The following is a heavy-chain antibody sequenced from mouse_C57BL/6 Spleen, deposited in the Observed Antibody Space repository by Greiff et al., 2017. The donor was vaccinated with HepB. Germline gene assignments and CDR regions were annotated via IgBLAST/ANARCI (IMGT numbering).Heavy chain of an antibody. J-gene: IGHJ4*01. V-gene: IGHV2-6*02. CDR3: ARNYYGSIYYAMDY. Sequence: QLVESGPGLVAPSQSLSITCTVSGFSLTSYGVHWVRQPPGKGLEWLVVIWSDGSTTYNSALKSRLSISKDNSKSQVFLKMNSLQTDDTAMYYCARNYYGSIYYAMDYWGQGTSVTVSS. CDR2: IWSDGST. D-gene: IGHD1-1*01. CDR1: GFSLTSYG.